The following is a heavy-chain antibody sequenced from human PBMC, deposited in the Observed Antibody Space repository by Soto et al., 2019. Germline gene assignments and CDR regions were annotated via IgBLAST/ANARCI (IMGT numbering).Heavy chain of an antibody. V-gene: IGHV4-39*01. CDR3: ARHCSSTSCYQHYYHYMDV. CDR1: GGSISSSSYY. D-gene: IGHD2-2*01. Sequence: SETLSLTCTVSGGSISSSSYYWGWIRQPPGKGLEWIGSIYYSGSTYYNPSLKSRVTISVDTSKNQFSLKLSSVTAADTAVYYCARHCSSTSCYQHYYHYMDVWGKGTTVTVSS. CDR2: IYYSGST. J-gene: IGHJ6*03.